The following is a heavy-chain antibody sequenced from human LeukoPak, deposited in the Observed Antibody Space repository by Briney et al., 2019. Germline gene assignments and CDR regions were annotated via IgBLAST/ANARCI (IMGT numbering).Heavy chain of an antibody. J-gene: IGHJ4*02. CDR3: AKDARYSYGSHHDY. V-gene: IGHV3-43*02. D-gene: IGHD5-18*01. CDR2: ISGDGGST. Sequence: GGSLRLSCAASGFTFDDHAMHWVRQAPGKGLEWVSLISGDGGSTYYADSVKGRFTISRDNSKNSLYLQTNSLRTEDTALYYCAKDARYSYGSHHDYWGQGTLVTVSS. CDR1: GFTFDDHA.